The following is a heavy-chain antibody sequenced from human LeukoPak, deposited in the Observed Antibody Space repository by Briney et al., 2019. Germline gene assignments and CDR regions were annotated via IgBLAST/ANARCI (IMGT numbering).Heavy chain of an antibody. CDR1: GYSISSGYY. Sequence: KPSETLSLTCAVSGYSISSGYYWGWIRQPPGKGLEWIGSIFHSGSTYYNPSLKSRVNMSVDTSKNQISLKLSSVTAADTAVYYCVRASGSYGSGSYYYYGMDVWGKGTTVTVSS. CDR3: VRASGSYGSGSYYYYGMDV. V-gene: IGHV4-38-2*01. D-gene: IGHD3-10*01. CDR2: IFHSGST. J-gene: IGHJ6*04.